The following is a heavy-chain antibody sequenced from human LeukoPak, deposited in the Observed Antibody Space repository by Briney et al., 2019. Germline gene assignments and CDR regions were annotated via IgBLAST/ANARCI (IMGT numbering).Heavy chain of an antibody. D-gene: IGHD7-27*01. Sequence: AASVKVSCKASGYTFTGYYMHWVRQAPGQGLEWMGWINPNSGVTNYAQKFQGRVTMTRDTSVSTAYMELSRLRSDDTAIFYCARETGGWFDPWGQGTLVTVSS. CDR2: INPNSGVT. CDR3: ARETGGWFDP. J-gene: IGHJ5*02. CDR1: GYTFTGYY. V-gene: IGHV1-2*02.